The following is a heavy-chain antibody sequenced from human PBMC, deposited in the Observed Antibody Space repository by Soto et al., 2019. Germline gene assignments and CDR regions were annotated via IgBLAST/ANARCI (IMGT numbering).Heavy chain of an antibody. D-gene: IGHD5-12*01. V-gene: IGHV6-1*01. Sequence: QSQTLSLTCAISGDSVSSNSAAWNWIRQSPSRGLEWLGRTYYRSKWYNDYAVSVQSRITINPDTSKNQFSLQLNSVTPDDTAVYYCAREGWAIVATGDYYYYSYMDVWGKGTTVTVSS. CDR3: AREGWAIVATGDYYYYSYMDV. J-gene: IGHJ6*03. CDR1: GDSVSSNSAA. CDR2: TYYRSKWYN.